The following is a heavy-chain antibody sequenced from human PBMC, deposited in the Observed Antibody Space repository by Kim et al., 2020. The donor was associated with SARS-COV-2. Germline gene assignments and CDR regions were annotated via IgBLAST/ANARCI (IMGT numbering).Heavy chain of an antibody. CDR1: GYTFTGYY. V-gene: IGHV1-2*02. Sequence: ASVKVSCKASGYTFTGYYMHWVRQAPGQGLEWMGWINPNSGGTNYAQKFQGRVTMTRDTSISTAYMELSRLRSDDTAVYYCARDFSPGLAQRGYSYGYSRFDPWGQGTLVTVSS. CDR3: ARDFSPGLAQRGYSYGYSRFDP. D-gene: IGHD5-18*01. CDR2: INPNSGGT. J-gene: IGHJ5*02.